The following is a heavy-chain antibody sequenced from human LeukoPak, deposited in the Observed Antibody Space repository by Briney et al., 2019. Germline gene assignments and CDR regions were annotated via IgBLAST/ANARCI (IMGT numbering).Heavy chain of an antibody. CDR1: GGTFSSYA. CDR3: ASGWGYSSSSFYYYYYMDV. D-gene: IGHD6-6*01. CDR2: IIPIFGTA. J-gene: IGHJ6*03. V-gene: IGHV1-69*13. Sequence: SVKVSCKASGGTFSSYAISWVRQAPGQGLEWMGRIIPIFGTANYAQKFQGRVTITADESTSTAYMELSSLRSEDTAVYYCASGWGYSSSSFYYYYYMDVWGKGTTVTVSS.